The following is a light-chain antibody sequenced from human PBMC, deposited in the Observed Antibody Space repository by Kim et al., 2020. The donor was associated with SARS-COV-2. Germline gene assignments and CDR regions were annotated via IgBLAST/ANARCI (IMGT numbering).Light chain of an antibody. CDR1: NVGSKH. J-gene: IGLJ1*01. CDR3: QVWDSSSDHDV. CDR2: YDS. V-gene: IGLV3-21*04. Sequence: APGKTARITCGGNNVGSKHVNWYQQKPDQAPVLVMHYDSDRPAGIPARFSGSNSGNTATLTISRVEVGDEADYYCQVWDSSSDHDVFGTGTKVTVL.